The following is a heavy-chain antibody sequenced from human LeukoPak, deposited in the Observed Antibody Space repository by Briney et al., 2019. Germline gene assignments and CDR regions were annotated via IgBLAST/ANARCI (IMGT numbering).Heavy chain of an antibody. CDR1: GFTFSSYW. CDR2: IKQDGSEK. D-gene: IGHD3-22*01. CDR3: ARLNGDSSGYWDY. Sequence: GGSLRLSCAASGFTFSSYWMSWVRQAPGKGLEWVANIKQDGSEKYYVDSVKGRFTISRDNAKNSLYLQMNSLRAEDTAVYYCARLNGDSSGYWDYWGQGTLVTVSS. V-gene: IGHV3-7*01. J-gene: IGHJ4*02.